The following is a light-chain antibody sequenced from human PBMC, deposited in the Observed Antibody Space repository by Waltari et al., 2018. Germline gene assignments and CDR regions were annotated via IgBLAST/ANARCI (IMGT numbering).Light chain of an antibody. J-gene: IGKJ1*01. CDR2: EAS. CDR1: QSINRW. V-gene: IGKV1-5*03. CDR3: QQYNKYPWK. Sequence: DIQMTQSPSTLSASVGDRVTITCRASQSINRWLAWYQQKPGKAPDLLIYEASILETGVPSRFSGSASGTEFALTISSLQHDDFATYYCQQYNKYPWKCGQGTKVEI.